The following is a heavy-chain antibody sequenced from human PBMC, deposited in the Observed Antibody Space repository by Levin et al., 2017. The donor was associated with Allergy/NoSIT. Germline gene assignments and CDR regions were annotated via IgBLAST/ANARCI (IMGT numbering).Heavy chain of an antibody. CDR1: GFTFSGSA. V-gene: IGHV3-73*01. CDR3: TSVTTMTTFTYY. Sequence: PGGSLRLSCAASGFTFSGSAMHWVRQASGKGLEWFGRVRSKPNSYATAYAASVKGRFTISRDDSKNTAYLQMNSLKTEDTAVYYCTSVTTMTTFTYYWGQGTLVTVSS. J-gene: IGHJ4*02. D-gene: IGHD4-17*01. CDR2: VRSKPNSYAT.